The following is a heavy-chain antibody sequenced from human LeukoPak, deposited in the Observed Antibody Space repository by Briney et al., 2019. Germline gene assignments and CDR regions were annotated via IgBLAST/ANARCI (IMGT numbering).Heavy chain of an antibody. CDR3: ARGGYYGSGNDFRFDP. D-gene: IGHD3-10*01. CDR2: IYYSGST. V-gene: IGHV4-39*07. Sequence: SETLSLTCAVSGGSISSNSYYWGWIRQPPGKGLEWIGSIYYSGSTYYNPSLKSRVTISVDTSKNQFSLKLSSVTAADTAIYYCARGGYYGSGNDFRFDPWGQGTLVTVSS. CDR1: GGSISSNSYY. J-gene: IGHJ5*02.